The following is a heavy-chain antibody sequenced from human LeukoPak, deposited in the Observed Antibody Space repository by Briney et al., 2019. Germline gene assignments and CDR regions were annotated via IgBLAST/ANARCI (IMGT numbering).Heavy chain of an antibody. CDR2: INTNSGGT. V-gene: IGHV1-2*02. CDR1: GYTVTGYD. J-gene: IGHJ4*02. Sequence: ASVKLSGKASGYTVTGYDMHWVRQAAGHGLEWMGWINTNSGGTNYAQKFQGRVTMTRDTSISKAYMEQSRLRSDDTAVHYCARGITGTTPYYFDYWGQGTLVTVSS. D-gene: IGHD1-7*01. CDR3: ARGITGTTPYYFDY.